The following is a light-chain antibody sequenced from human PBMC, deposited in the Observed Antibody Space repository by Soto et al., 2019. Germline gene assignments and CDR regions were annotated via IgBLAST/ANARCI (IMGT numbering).Light chain of an antibody. CDR3: QQSYSTLPIT. J-gene: IGKJ5*01. Sequence: DIQMTQSPSSLSASVGDRVTITCRASQSISSYLNWYQQKPGKAPKLLIYAASSLQSGVPSRFSGGGSGTDFTLTISSLQPEDVATYYCQQSYSTLPITFGQGTRLEIK. V-gene: IGKV1-39*01. CDR2: AAS. CDR1: QSISSY.